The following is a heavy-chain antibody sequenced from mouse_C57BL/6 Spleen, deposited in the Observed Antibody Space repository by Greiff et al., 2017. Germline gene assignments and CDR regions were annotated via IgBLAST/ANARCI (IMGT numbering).Heavy chain of an antibody. V-gene: IGHV5-17*01. Sequence: EVQRVESGGGLVKPGGSLKLSCAASGFTFSDYGMHWVRQAPEKGLEWVAYISSGSSTIYYADTVTGRFTISRDNAKNTLFLQMTSLRSEDTAMYYCARQGNDYAMDYWGQGTSGTVSS. D-gene: IGHD2-1*01. J-gene: IGHJ4*01. CDR2: ISSGSSTI. CDR1: GFTFSDYG. CDR3: ARQGNDYAMDY.